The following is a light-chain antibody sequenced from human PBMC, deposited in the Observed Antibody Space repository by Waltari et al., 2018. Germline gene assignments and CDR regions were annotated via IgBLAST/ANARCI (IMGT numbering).Light chain of an antibody. CDR2: EVS. CDR1: SRDIGGYNH. CDR3: SSYADYKWV. V-gene: IGLV2-8*01. Sequence: QSALTQPPSASGSPGQSVTISCTGTSRDIGGYNHVSWYQQHPGKVPKLMIFEVSKRPSGVPDRFSGSKSANTASLTVSGLQTDDEADYYCSSYADYKWVFGGGTKLTVL. J-gene: IGLJ3*02.